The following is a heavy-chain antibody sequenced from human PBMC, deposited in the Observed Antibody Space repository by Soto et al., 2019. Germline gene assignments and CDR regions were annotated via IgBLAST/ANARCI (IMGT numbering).Heavy chain of an antibody. D-gene: IGHD3-10*01. Sequence: EVQMLESGGGLVQPGGSLRLSCVASGFTFGRFGMSWVRQAAGKGLEWVSGISNSGSCTYYADSVKGRFTISRDNAKNTLYLQMSSLRGEDTALYYCSSSSPASDYWGQGTLVTVSS. V-gene: IGHV3-23*01. CDR3: SSSSPASDY. CDR2: ISNSGSCT. J-gene: IGHJ4*02. CDR1: GFTFGRFG.